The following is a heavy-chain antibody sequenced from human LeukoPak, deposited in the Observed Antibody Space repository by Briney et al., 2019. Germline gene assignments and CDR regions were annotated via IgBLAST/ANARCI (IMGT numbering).Heavy chain of an antibody. V-gene: IGHV1-46*01. D-gene: IGHD5-24*01. CDR1: GYTFTTYY. J-gene: IGHJ4*02. CDR3: ASGYKTVSVFDH. CDR2: INPSGGGT. Sequence: GASVKVSCKASGYTFTTYYMHWVRQAPGQGLVWMGLINPSGGGTRYAQKFQGRVTMTRDTSTSTVYMELSSLRSEDTAVYYCASGYKTVSVFDHWGQGTLVTVS.